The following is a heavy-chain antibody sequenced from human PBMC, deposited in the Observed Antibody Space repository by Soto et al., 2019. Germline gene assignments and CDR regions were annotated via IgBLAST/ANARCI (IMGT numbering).Heavy chain of an antibody. CDR1: GSTFTGSY. J-gene: IGHJ4*02. CDR3: ARVEESPRSSGWYSIFDY. Sequence: ASVKVSSKASGSTFTGSYMHWVRQAPGRGLQWTGWFKPNIGITKYTPKFQYSLTMSSDPSISTAYIDVRSLISVDTAVYYCARVEESPRSSGWYSIFDYWGQGTLVTVSS. CDR2: FKPNIGIT. D-gene: IGHD6-19*01. V-gene: IGHV1-2*02.